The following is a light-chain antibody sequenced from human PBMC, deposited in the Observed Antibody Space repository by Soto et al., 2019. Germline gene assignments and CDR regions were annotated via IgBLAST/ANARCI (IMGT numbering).Light chain of an antibody. J-gene: IGKJ1*01. CDR3: QQYYSYPRT. CDR2: AAS. CDR1: QGISSY. Sequence: IQMTQSPSSFSASTGDRVTITCRASQGISSYLAWYQQKPGKAPKLLIYAASTLQSGVPSRSSGSGSGTDFTLTISCLQSEDFATYYCQQYYSYPRTFGQGTKVDI. V-gene: IGKV1-8*01.